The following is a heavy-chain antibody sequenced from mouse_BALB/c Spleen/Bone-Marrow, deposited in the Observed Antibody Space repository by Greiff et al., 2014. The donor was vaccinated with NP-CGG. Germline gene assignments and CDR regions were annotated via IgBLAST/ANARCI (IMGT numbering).Heavy chain of an antibody. D-gene: IGHD1-3*01. V-gene: IGHV1-82*01. J-gene: IGHJ2*01. CDR1: GYAFNSSW. CDR2: IFPGDGDT. CDR3: ARLGYSGY. Sequence: VQLQQSGPELVKPGASVKISCKASGYAFNSSWMNWVKQRPGQGLEWIGRIFPGDGDTNYDGKFKGKATLTADKSSNTAYMQLSSLTSVDSAAYFCARLGYSGYWGQGTALTVSS.